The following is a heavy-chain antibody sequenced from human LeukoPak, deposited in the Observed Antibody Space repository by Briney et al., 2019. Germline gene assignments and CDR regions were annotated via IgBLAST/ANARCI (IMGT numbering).Heavy chain of an antibody. D-gene: IGHD6-19*01. CDR1: GFTVDDYA. CDR3: AKDEDVNSSRRGLWLSRFGSNNLFQH. J-gene: IGHJ1*01. V-gene: IGHV3-9*01. CDR2: ISWNSGSI. Sequence: GRSLRLSCAASGFTVDDYAMHWVRQAPGKGLEWVSGISWNSGSIGYADSVKGRFTISTDNAKNSLYLQMNSLRAEDTALYYCAKDEDVNSSRRGLWLSRFGSNNLFQHWGQGTLVTVSS.